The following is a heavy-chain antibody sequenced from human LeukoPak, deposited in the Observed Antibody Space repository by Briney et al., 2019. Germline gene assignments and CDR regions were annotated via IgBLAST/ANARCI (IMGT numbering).Heavy chain of an antibody. V-gene: IGHV3-53*01. J-gene: IGHJ3*02. D-gene: IGHD3-22*01. CDR1: GFTVSDNY. Sequence: PGGSLRLSCGASGFTVSDNYTSWVRQAPGKGLEWVSAISGGGSTYYADSVKGRFIISRDNSKNTVYLQLNSLRAEDTAVYYCARGGDTIGSIRSPFDIWGQGTMVTVSS. CDR2: ISGGGST. CDR3: ARGGDTIGSIRSPFDI.